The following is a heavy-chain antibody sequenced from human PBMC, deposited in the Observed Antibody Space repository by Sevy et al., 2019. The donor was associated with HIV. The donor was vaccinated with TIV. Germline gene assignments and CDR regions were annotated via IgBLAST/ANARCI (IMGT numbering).Heavy chain of an antibody. CDR2: IWYDGSNK. CDR3: ARDGIVIVPAAVAVTGYFDY. D-gene: IGHD2-2*01. J-gene: IGHJ4*02. V-gene: IGHV3-33*01. Sequence: GGSLRLSCAASGFSFSNYGMHWVRQAPGKGLEWAAVIWYDGSNKYYADSVKRRFTISRDNSKNTLYLQMHSLRAEDTAVYYCARDGIVIVPAAVAVTGYFDYWGQGTLVTVSS. CDR1: GFSFSNYG.